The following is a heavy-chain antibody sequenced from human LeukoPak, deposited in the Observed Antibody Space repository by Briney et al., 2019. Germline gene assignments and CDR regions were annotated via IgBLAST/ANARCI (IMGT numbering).Heavy chain of an antibody. CDR2: INSYGSWT. Sequence: GGSLRLSCAASGNYWMHWVRQVPGKGLVWVSHINSYGSWTSYADSVKGRFTISKDNAKNTVYLQMYSLRAEDTAVYYCVSFYETYWGRGTLVTVSS. CDR3: VSFYETY. CDR1: GNYW. J-gene: IGHJ4*02. V-gene: IGHV3-74*01. D-gene: IGHD2/OR15-2a*01.